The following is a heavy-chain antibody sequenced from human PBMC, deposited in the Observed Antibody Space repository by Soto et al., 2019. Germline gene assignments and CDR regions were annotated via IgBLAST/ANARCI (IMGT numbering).Heavy chain of an antibody. D-gene: IGHD2-21*02. J-gene: IGHJ4*02. CDR2: ISQSGNT. Sequence: PSETLCLTCSIYSGYLSGYYGSWIRQPPGKGLEWIGEISQSGNTNYSPSLKSRVSISIDTSKKQFSLNLASVSAADTAVYYCAKAVPPFVVVTASDYWGQGTLVTVSS. CDR1: SGYLSGYY. CDR3: AKAVPPFVVVTASDY. V-gene: IGHV4-34*01.